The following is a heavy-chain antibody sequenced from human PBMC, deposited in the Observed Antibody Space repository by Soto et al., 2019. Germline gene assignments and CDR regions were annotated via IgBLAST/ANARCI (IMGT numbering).Heavy chain of an antibody. Sequence: QVQLLESGPGLVKPSQTLSLTCSVSGDSISTVDYFWAWIRQPPGQALEYIGYIYKSATTYYNPSFESRVAISLDTSKSQVSLNVTAVTAADTAVYFFARGRYCLTGRCFPNWFDSWGQGTLVTVSS. CDR1: GDSISTVDYF. CDR2: IYKSATT. V-gene: IGHV4-30-4*01. CDR3: ARGRYCLTGRCFPNWFDS. D-gene: IGHD2-15*01. J-gene: IGHJ5*01.